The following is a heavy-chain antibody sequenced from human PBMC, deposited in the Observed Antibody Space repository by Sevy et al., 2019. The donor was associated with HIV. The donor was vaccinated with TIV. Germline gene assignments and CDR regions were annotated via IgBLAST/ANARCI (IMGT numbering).Heavy chain of an antibody. CDR3: AILGVNCVSTNCYGMRSLSFDF. J-gene: IGHJ4*02. V-gene: IGHV3-30-3*01. CDR1: GFTFSSFA. Sequence: GGSLRLSCAASGFTFSSFAMHWVRQAPGKGLEWVAVISYDGSSKYYPDSVKGRFTISRDNAKNTLYLQMNRLRPEDTAVYFCAILGVNCVSTNCYGMRSLSFDFWGQGTLVTVSS. CDR2: ISYDGSSK. D-gene: IGHD2-2*01.